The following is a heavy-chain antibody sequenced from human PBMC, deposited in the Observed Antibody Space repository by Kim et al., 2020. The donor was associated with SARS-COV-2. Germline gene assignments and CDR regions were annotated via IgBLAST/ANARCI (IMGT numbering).Heavy chain of an antibody. J-gene: IGHJ4*02. Sequence: YAQKYRGRVTMTRNTSISTAYMERGSLRSEDTAVYYCAREPHYGDYTFDYWGQGTLVTVSS. V-gene: IGHV1-8*01. D-gene: IGHD4-17*01. CDR3: AREPHYGDYTFDY.